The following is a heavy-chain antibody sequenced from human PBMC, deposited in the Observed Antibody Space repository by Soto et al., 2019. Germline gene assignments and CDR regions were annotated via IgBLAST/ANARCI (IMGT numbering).Heavy chain of an antibody. CDR3: AHRIVGSPFDY. J-gene: IGHJ4*02. CDR2: IHWDDDE. D-gene: IGHD1-26*01. CDR1: GFSLSSSGVG. V-gene: IGHV2-5*02. Sequence: SGPTLVNPTQTLTLTCTFSGFSLSSSGVGVGWIRQPPGKAPEWLALIHWDDDERYNPSLRSRLTITKDTSKSQVVLTMTNMDPVDTATYYCAHRIVGSPFDYWGQGTLVTVSS.